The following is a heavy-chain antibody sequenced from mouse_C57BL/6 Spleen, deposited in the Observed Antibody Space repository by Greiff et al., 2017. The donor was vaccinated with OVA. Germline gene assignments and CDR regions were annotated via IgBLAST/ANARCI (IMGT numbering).Heavy chain of an antibody. CDR2: FYPGSGSI. CDR3: ARHEDLVTGTGYYFDY. V-gene: IGHV1-62-2*01. D-gene: IGHD4-1*01. CDR1: GYTFTEYT. Sequence: QVQLKQSGAELVKPGASVKLSCKASGYTFTEYTIHWVKQRSGQGLEWIGWFYPGSGSIKYNEKFKDKATLTADKSSSTVYMELSRLTSEDSAVYFCARHEDLVTGTGYYFDYWGQGTTLTVSS. J-gene: IGHJ2*01.